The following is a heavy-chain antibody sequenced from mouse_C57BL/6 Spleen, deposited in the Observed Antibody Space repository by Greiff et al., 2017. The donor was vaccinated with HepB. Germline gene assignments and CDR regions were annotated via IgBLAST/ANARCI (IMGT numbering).Heavy chain of an antibody. J-gene: IGHJ4*01. CDR2: IYPGSGNT. CDR3: ARSGGDYDGFYYAMDY. V-gene: IGHV1-84*01. CDR1: GYTFTDYY. Sequence: QVQLQQSGPELVKPGASVKISCKASGYTFTDYYINWVKQRPGQGLEWIGWIYPGSGNTKYNEKFKGKATLTVDTSSSTAYMQLSSLTSEDSAVYFCARSGGDYDGFYYAMDYWGQGTSVTVSS. D-gene: IGHD2-4*01.